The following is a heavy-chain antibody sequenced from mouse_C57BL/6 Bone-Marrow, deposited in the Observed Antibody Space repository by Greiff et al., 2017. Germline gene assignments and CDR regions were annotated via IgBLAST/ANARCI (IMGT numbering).Heavy chain of an antibody. D-gene: IGHD2-5*01. J-gene: IGHJ3*01. V-gene: IGHV3-6*01. CDR1: GYSITSGYY. CDR3: ARDRVGAYYSNDAWFAY. Sequence: EVKLLESGPGLVKPSQSLSLTCSVTGYSITSGYYWNWIRQFPGNKLEWMGYISYDGSNNYNPSLKNRISITRDTSKNQFFLKLNSVTTEDTATYYGARDRVGAYYSNDAWFAYWGQGTLVTVSA. CDR2: ISYDGSN.